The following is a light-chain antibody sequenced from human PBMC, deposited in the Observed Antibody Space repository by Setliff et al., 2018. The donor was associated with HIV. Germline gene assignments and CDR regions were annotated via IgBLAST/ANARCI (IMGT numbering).Light chain of an antibody. CDR2: DTN. V-gene: IGLV8-61*01. J-gene: IGLJ1*01. CDR3: LLSMSTAYV. CDR1: SGAVSNSHK. Sequence: QTVVTQEPSLSVSPGGTVTLTCGLSSGAVSNSHKPSWYQQTPGQPPRTLIYDTNSRPSGVPDRFSGSIFGNTAALTITGAQADDESDYYCLLSMSTAYVFGKGTKVTVL.